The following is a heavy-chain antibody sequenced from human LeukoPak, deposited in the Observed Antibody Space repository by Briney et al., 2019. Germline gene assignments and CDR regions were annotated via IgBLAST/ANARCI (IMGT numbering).Heavy chain of an antibody. CDR2: INSSSSTI. V-gene: IGHV3-48*02. Sequence: GGSLRLSCAASGFTFSSYSMNWVRQAPGKGLEWVSYINSSSSTIYYVDSVKGRFAISRDNAKNSLYLQMNSLRDEDTAVYYCARVAAGYSVNYFDYWGQGTLVTVSS. J-gene: IGHJ4*02. CDR3: ARVAAGYSVNYFDY. D-gene: IGHD4-23*01. CDR1: GFTFSSYS.